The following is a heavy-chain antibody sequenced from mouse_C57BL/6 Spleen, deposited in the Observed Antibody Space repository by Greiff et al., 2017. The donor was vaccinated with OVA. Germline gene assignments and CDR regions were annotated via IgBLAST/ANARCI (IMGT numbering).Heavy chain of an antibody. CDR3: TRGGLLLRFDY. CDR1: GYTFTDYE. Sequence: VQLQQSGAELVRPGASVTLSCKASGYTFTDYEMHWVKQTPVHGLEWIGAIDPETGGTAYNQKFKGKAILTADKSSSTAYMELRSLTSEDSAVYYCTRGGLLLRFDYWGQGTTPTVSS. J-gene: IGHJ2*01. V-gene: IGHV1-15*01. D-gene: IGHD2-3*01. CDR2: IDPETGGT.